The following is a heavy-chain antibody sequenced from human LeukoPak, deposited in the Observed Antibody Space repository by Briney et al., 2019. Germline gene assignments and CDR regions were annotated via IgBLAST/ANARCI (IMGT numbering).Heavy chain of an antibody. J-gene: IGHJ5*02. CDR2: ISYDGSNK. D-gene: IGHD2-21*02. CDR1: GFTFSSYA. CDR3: ARVSGGSGDCYSGCWFDP. V-gene: IGHV3-30*04. Sequence: GGSLRLSCAASGFTFSSYAMHWVRQAPGKGLEWVAVISYDGSNKYYADSVKGRFTISRDNAKNSLYLQMNSLRAEDTAVYYCARVSGGSGDCYSGCWFDPWGQGTLVTVSS.